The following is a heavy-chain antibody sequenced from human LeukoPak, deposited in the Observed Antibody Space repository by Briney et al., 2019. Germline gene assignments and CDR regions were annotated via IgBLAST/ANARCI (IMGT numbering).Heavy chain of an antibody. D-gene: IGHD3-3*01. J-gene: IGHJ6*02. CDR3: ARDLSRIWSGYHTMDV. V-gene: IGHV3-30-3*01. CDR1: GFTFSNYA. CDR2: IPYDGGNN. Sequence: GGSLRLSCAASGFTFSNYAMSWVRQAPGKGLEWVAVIPYDGGNNYYLDSVKGRFTISRDNSKNTLYLQMNTLRAEDTAVYYCARDLSRIWSGYHTMDVWGQGTTVTVSS.